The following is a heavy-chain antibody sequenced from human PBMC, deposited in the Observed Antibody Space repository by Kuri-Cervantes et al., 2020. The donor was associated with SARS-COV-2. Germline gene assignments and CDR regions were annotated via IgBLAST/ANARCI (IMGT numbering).Heavy chain of an antibody. D-gene: IGHD2/OR15-2a*01. CDR1: GFTFSSYA. CDR2: ISYDGSNK. CDR3: ANSFYDTSSVPRLDY. V-gene: IGHV3-30-3*01. J-gene: IGHJ4*02. Sequence: GGSLRLSCAASGFTFSSYAMHWVRQAPGKGLEWVAVISYDGSNKYYADSVKGRFTISRDNSKNTLYLQMNSLGVEDTAVCYCANSFYDTSSVPRLDYWGQGTLVTVSS.